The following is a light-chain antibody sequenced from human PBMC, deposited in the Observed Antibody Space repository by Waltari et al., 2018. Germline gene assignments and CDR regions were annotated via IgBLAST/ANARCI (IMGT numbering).Light chain of an antibody. Sequence: QSALTQPASVSGSPGQSITISCTGTRSDVGGYNAVSWYQQHPGKAPKLMIYDVVSRPSGVPNRFSGSKSGNTASLVISGLQADDEADYYCSSYTSSISYVFGTGTKVTV. CDR3: SSYTSSISYV. CDR1: RSDVGGYNA. J-gene: IGLJ1*01. CDR2: DVV. V-gene: IGLV2-14*03.